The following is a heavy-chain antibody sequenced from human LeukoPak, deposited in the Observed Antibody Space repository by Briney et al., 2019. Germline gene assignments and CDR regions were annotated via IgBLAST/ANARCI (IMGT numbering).Heavy chain of an antibody. V-gene: IGHV3-7*01. Sequence: GGSLRLSCAASGFTFSSYWMSRVRQAPGKGLERVAHINQDGNEKYYVDSVKGRFSISRDNAKNSLYLQMNSLRAEDTAVYYCARAVATPPDYWGQGTLVTVSS. J-gene: IGHJ4*02. CDR1: GFTFSSYW. CDR3: ARAVATPPDY. CDR2: INQDGNEK.